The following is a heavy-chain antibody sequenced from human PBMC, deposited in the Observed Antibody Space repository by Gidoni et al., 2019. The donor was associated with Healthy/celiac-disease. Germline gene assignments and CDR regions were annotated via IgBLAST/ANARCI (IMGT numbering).Heavy chain of an antibody. CDR2: MNPNSGNT. V-gene: IGHV1-8*01. J-gene: IGHJ5*02. CDR1: CFTFTSYN. D-gene: IGHD6-13*01. Sequence: QAPHLQFAAEVKTPLASVEGSSNATCFTFTSYNLDWVRQATGQGLEWRGWMNPNSGNTGYAQKFQGRVTMTRNTSESTAYMELSSLRSEDTAVYYCARGRSAAAGQLVYWFDPWGQGTLVTVSS. CDR3: ARGRSAAAGQLVYWFDP.